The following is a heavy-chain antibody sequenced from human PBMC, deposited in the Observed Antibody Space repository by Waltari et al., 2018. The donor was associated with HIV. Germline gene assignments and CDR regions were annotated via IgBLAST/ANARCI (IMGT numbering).Heavy chain of an antibody. CDR2: ISYDGSNK. V-gene: IGHV3-30-3*01. Sequence: QVQLVESGGGVVQPGRSLRLSCAASGFTFSSYAMHWVRQAPGKGLEWVAVISYDGSNKYYADSGKGRFTISRDNSKNTLYLQMNSLRAEDTAVYYCARDHGIGGAFGDYFAYWAREPWSPSPQ. J-gene: IGHJ4*02. D-gene: IGHD3-16*01. CDR1: GFTFSSYA. CDR3: ARDHGIGGAFGDYFAY.